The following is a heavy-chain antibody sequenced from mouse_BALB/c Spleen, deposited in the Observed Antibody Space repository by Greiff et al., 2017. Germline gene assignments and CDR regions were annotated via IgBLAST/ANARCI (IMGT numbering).Heavy chain of an antibody. CDR1: GYTFTSYT. CDR2: INPSSGYT. D-gene: IGHD1-1*01. Sequence: VKVVESGAELARPGASVKMSCKASGYTFTSYTMHWVKQRPGQGLEWIGYINPSSGYTNYNQKFKDKATLTADKSSSTAYMQLSSLTSEDSAVYYCARKGTTVVAPSYFDYWGQGTTLTVSS. J-gene: IGHJ2*01. V-gene: IGHV1-4*01. CDR3: ARKGTTVVAPSYFDY.